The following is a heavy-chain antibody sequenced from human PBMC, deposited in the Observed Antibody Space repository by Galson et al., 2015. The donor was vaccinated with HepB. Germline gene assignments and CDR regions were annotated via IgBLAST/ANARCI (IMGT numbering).Heavy chain of an antibody. CDR1: GYSFISYW. Sequence: QSGAEVKKPGESLKISCKGSGYSFISYWIGWVRQMPGKGLEWMGIIYPGDSDTRYSPSFQGQVTISADKSISTAYLQWSSLKASDTAMYYCASVAPPDGDYSDAFDIWGQGTMVTVSS. D-gene: IGHD4-17*01. V-gene: IGHV5-51*03. J-gene: IGHJ3*02. CDR2: IYPGDSDT. CDR3: ASVAPPDGDYSDAFDI.